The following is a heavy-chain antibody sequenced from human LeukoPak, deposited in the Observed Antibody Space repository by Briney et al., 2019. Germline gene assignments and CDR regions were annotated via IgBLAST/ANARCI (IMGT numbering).Heavy chain of an antibody. Sequence: ASVKVSCKVSGYTLTELSMHWVRQAPGKGLEWMGGFDPEDGETIYAQKFQGRVTMTEDTSTDTAYMELSSLRSEDTAVYYCAADGAGGIAVAANWRYFDYWGQGTLVTVSS. CDR3: AADGAGGIAVAANWRYFDY. CDR1: GYTLTELS. D-gene: IGHD6-19*01. V-gene: IGHV1-24*01. J-gene: IGHJ4*02. CDR2: FDPEDGET.